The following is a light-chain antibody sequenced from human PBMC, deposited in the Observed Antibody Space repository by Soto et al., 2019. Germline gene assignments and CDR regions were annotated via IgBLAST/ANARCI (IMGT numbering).Light chain of an antibody. CDR1: QTISSF. CDR2: AAS. Sequence: DIQMTQSPSSLSASVGDRVTITCRASQTISSFLNWYQQKEGGAPKLMIHAASSLQSGVPSRFSGSGAGTDFTRTSSSLQPEDSETYSCQQRYKSPTFGQGTKVETK. CDR3: QQRYKSPT. V-gene: IGKV1-39*01. J-gene: IGKJ1*01.